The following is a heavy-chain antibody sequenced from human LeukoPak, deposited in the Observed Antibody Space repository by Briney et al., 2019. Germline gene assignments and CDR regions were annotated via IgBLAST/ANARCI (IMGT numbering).Heavy chain of an antibody. CDR3: AKNRGKGAVSGTGEIDY. CDR1: AFTFSNYA. J-gene: IGHJ4*02. V-gene: IGHV3-23*01. CDR2: LSATVSDGGA. Sequence: GGSLRLSCAASAFTFSNYAMSWVRQAPGKGLEWVSTLSATVSDGGAYYADSVKGRFAISRDNSKNTLHLQMNSLRDEDTAMYYCAKNRGKGAVSGTGEIDYWGQGTLVTVSS. D-gene: IGHD6-19*01.